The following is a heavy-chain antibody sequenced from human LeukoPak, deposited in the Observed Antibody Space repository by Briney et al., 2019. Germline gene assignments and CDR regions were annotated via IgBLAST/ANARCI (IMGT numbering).Heavy chain of an antibody. J-gene: IGHJ3*02. V-gene: IGHV3-23*01. CDR3: AKHRAARTVPDAFDI. D-gene: IGHD6-25*01. CDR2: ISSTGGAT. CDR1: GFTFSTYD. Sequence: GGSLRLSCAASGFTFSTYDMSWVRQAPGKGLEWVSSISSTGGATHYADSVKGRFSISRDNSENTLYFQMDSLRAEDTAVYFCAKHRAARTVPDAFDIWGQGTTVTVS.